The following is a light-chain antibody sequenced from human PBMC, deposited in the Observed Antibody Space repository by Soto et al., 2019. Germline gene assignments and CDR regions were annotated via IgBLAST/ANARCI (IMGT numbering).Light chain of an antibody. J-gene: IGLJ1*01. CDR2: EVT. V-gene: IGLV2-8*01. CDR1: SSDVGGYDH. Sequence: QSALTQPPSASGSPGQSVTIPCTGTSSDVGGYDHVSWYQQHPGKAPKLMIYEVTKRPAGVPDRFSGSKSGNTASLTVSVLHAEYEADYYCSSDAGNYNYVFGTGTKVTVL. CDR3: SSDAGNYNYV.